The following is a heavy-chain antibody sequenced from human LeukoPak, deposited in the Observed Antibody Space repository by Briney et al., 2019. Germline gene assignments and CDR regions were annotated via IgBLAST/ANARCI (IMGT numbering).Heavy chain of an antibody. J-gene: IGHJ4*02. CDR2: IWYDGSNK. D-gene: IGHD4-17*01. Sequence: GGSLRLSCAASGFTFNSYGIHWVRQAPGKGLEWVAFIWYDGSNKYYADSVKGRFTISRDNSKNTLYLQMNSLRAEDKAVYYCARARTTRGFDYWGQGALVTVSS. CDR3: ARARTTRGFDY. CDR1: GFTFNSYG. V-gene: IGHV3-33*01.